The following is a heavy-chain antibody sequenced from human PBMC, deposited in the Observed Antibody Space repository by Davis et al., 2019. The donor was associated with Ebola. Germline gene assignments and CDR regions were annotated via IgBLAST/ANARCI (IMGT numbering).Heavy chain of an antibody. CDR3: ARVRRTWSGSGGYYFDY. Sequence: PGGSLRLSCTVSGGSISSYYWSWIRQPPGKGLEWIGYIYYSGSTNYNPSLKSRVTISVDTSKNQFSLKLSSMTAADTAVYYCARVRRTWSGSGGYYFDYWGQGTLVTVSS. D-gene: IGHD3-3*01. CDR1: GGSISSYY. J-gene: IGHJ4*02. CDR2: IYYSGST. V-gene: IGHV4-59*01.